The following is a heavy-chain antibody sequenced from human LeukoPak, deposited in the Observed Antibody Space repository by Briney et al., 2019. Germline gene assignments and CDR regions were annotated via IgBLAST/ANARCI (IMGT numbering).Heavy chain of an antibody. J-gene: IGHJ5*02. CDR3: ARESVAVKWFDP. D-gene: IGHD6-19*01. CDR1: GYSISSGYY. V-gene: IGHV4-38-2*02. CDR2: IYQSETT. Sequence: SETLSLTCSVSGYSISSGYYWAWIRQPPGKGLEWIGTIYQSETTYYNPSLKSRVAISLDTSKNQFSLRMNSRTAADTAIYYCARESVAVKWFDPWGQGTLVTVS.